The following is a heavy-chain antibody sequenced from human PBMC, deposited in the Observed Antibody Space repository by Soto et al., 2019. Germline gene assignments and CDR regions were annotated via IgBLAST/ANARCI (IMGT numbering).Heavy chain of an antibody. V-gene: IGHV3-33*01. J-gene: IGHJ6*02. Sequence: QVQLVESGGGVVQPGRSLRLSCAASGFTFSSYGMHWVRRVQGKGWEWVALVWEEGVNKYYEDSVKGRFTFSRDNSKNTLYLQMNSLRDEDTAVYYCVRAAGYSGNDYVYYYGMDVWGQGTTVTVSS. D-gene: IGHD5-12*01. CDR1: GFTFSSYG. CDR3: VRAAGYSGNDYVYYYGMDV. CDR2: VWEEGVNK.